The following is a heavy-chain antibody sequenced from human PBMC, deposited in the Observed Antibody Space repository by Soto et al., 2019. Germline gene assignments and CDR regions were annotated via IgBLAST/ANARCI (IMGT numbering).Heavy chain of an antibody. J-gene: IGHJ4*02. D-gene: IGHD2-21*01. V-gene: IGHV3-23*04. CDR2: IRDSDSGGST. CDR3: AKVRVGIDVDFDY. Sequence: VQLVESGGGVVQPGRSLRLSCAASGFTFSNSAMTWVRQAPAKGLEWVSTIRDSDSGGSTFYADSVKGRFTISRDDSKNTLYLQMSSLRAEDTAMYYCAKVRVGIDVDFDYWGQGALVTVSS. CDR1: GFTFSNSA.